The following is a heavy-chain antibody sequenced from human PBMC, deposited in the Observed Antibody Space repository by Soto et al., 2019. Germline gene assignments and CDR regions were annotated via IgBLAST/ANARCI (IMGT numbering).Heavy chain of an antibody. J-gene: IGHJ5*02. D-gene: IGHD6-19*01. CDR3: ARDGDLAVAGNNWFDP. Sequence: QVQLVQSGAEVKKPGSSVKVSCKASGGTFSSYAISWVRQAPGQGLEWMGGIIPIFGTANYAQKFHGRVTITADESTSTAYMELSSLRSEDTAVYYCARDGDLAVAGNNWFDPWGQGTLVTVSS. CDR1: GGTFSSYA. V-gene: IGHV1-69*01. CDR2: IIPIFGTA.